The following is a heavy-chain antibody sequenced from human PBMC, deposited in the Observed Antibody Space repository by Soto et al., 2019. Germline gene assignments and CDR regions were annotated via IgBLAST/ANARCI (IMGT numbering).Heavy chain of an antibody. V-gene: IGHV3-23*01. D-gene: IGHD5-18*01. Sequence: GGSLRLSCAGSGFPFSSYAMSWVRQAPEKGLEWVSALSDSGVSPYYADSVKGRFTISRDNSKNTLYLQMDSLRVEDAALYYCAKMTSDSYGRNYGMDVWGQGTTVTVSS. CDR2: LSDSGVSP. J-gene: IGHJ6*02. CDR1: GFPFSSYA. CDR3: AKMTSDSYGRNYGMDV.